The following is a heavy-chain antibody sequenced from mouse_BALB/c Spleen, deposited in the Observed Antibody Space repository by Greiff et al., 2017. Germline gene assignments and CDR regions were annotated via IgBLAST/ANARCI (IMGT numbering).Heavy chain of an antibody. V-gene: IGHV5-12-2*01. Sequence: EVKLMESGGGLVQPGGSLKLSCAASGFTFSSYTMSWVRQTPEKRLEWVAYISNGGGSTYYPDTVKGRFTISRDNAKNTLYLQMSSLKSEDTAMYYCARRDYDGAKAMDYWGQGTSVTVSS. J-gene: IGHJ4*01. CDR1: GFTFSSYT. CDR2: ISNGGGST. CDR3: ARRDYDGAKAMDY. D-gene: IGHD2-4*01.